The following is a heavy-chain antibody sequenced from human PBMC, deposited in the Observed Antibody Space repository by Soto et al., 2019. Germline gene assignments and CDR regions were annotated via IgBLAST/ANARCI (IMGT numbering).Heavy chain of an antibody. Sequence: QVQLVQSGAEVKKPGSSVKVSCKASGGTFSIYVISWVRQAAGQGLEWMGGIIPMSETTNYAQKFQGRVTITADESKSTAYMELSSLRSEDTAVYYCARSQGSSTSLEIYYYYYYGMDVWGQGTTVTVSS. D-gene: IGHD2-2*01. CDR3: ARSQGSSTSLEIYYYYYYGMDV. V-gene: IGHV1-69*01. CDR1: GGTFSIYV. CDR2: IIPMSETT. J-gene: IGHJ6*02.